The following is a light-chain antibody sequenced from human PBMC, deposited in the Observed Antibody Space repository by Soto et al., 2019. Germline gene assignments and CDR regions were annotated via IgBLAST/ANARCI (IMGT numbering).Light chain of an antibody. CDR3: STYTSSRV. J-gene: IGLJ3*02. Sequence: SALTQPASVSGSPGQSITISCPGTSSDVGGYNYVSWYQQHPGKAPKLMIYEVSNRASGVSNRFSGSKSGNTASLTISGLQAEDEDDYYCSTYTSSRVFGGGTKVTVL. CDR1: SSDVGGYNY. CDR2: EVS. V-gene: IGLV2-14*01.